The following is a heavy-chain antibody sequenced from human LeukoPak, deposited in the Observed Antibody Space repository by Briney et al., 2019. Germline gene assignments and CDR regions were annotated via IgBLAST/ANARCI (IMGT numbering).Heavy chain of an antibody. CDR3: TRQLYSQGGTRFDY. Sequence: GGSLRLSCVGSGFTFSSHAMSWVRQAPEKGLEWVSGIYESGQTTHYADSVKGRFSISRDSSKNTLYLQMNSLKTEDTAVYYCTRQLYSQGGTRFDYWGQGTLVTVSS. CDR2: IYESGQTT. CDR1: GFTFSSHA. D-gene: IGHD3-3*01. V-gene: IGHV3-23*01. J-gene: IGHJ4*02.